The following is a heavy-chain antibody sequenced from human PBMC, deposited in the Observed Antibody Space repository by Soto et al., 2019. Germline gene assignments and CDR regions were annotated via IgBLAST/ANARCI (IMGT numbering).Heavy chain of an antibody. CDR2: INPSGGST. CDR1: GYTFTSYY. D-gene: IGHD6-19*01. V-gene: IGHV1-46*01. J-gene: IGHJ6*02. CDR3: ARVAVAGYYYYGMDV. Sequence: GASVKVSCKASGYTFTSYYMRWVRQSPGQGLEWMGIINPSGGSTSYEQKFQGRVTMTRDTSTSTVYMELSSLRSEDTAVYYCARVAVAGYYYYGMDVWGQGTTVTVSS.